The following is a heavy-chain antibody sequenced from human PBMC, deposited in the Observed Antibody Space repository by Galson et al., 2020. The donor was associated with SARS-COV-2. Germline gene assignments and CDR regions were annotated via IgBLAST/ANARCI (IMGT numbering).Heavy chain of an antibody. Sequence: SETLSLTGTVPGGSVSSGSYYWSWIRQPPGTGLEWIGYLYYSGSTNYNPSLKSRVTISVDTSKNQFSLKLSSVTAADTAVYYCARGLYYYDSSGSARLDAFDIWGQGTMVTVSS. D-gene: IGHD3-22*01. J-gene: IGHJ3*02. CDR3: ARGLYYYDSSGSARLDAFDI. V-gene: IGHV4-61*01. CDR1: GGSVSSGSYY. CDR2: LYYSGST.